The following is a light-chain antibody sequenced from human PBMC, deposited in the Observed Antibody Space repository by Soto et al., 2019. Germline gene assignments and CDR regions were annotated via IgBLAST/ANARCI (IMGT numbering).Light chain of an antibody. CDR1: SSNIGRST. CDR3: CLFAGSYTSYV. Sequence: QSVLTQPPSASGTPGQRVTVSCSGSSSNIGRSTVTWYQQLPGTAPKLLIYSHNQRPSGVPDRFSGSKSGATASLTISGLQAEDEADYYCCLFAGSYTSYVFGTGTKVTVL. J-gene: IGLJ1*01. V-gene: IGLV1-44*01. CDR2: SHN.